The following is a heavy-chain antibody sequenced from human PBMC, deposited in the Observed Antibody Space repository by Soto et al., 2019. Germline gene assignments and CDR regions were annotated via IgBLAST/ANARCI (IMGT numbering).Heavy chain of an antibody. CDR3: AKVAIFGVVIRPVFDY. CDR2: ISGSGGST. J-gene: IGHJ4*02. D-gene: IGHD3-3*01. V-gene: IGHV3-23*01. Sequence: EVQLLESGGGLVQPGGSLRLSCAASGFTFSSYAMSWVSQAPGKGLEWVSAISGSGGSTYYADSVKGRFTISRDNSKNTLYLQMNSLRAEDTAVYYCAKVAIFGVVIRPVFDYWGQGTLVTVSS. CDR1: GFTFSSYA.